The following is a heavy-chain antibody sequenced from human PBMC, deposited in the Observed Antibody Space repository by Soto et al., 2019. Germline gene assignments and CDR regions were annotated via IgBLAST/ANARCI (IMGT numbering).Heavy chain of an antibody. CDR1: GFTFDDYA. CDR3: AKDIGAVAGPEYSQH. V-gene: IGHV3-9*01. CDR2: ISWNSGSI. D-gene: IGHD6-19*01. Sequence: GGSLRLSCAASGFTFDDYAMHWVRQAPGKGLEWVSGISWNSGSIGYADSVKGRFTISRDNAKNSLYLQMNSLRAEDTALYYCAKDIGAVAGPEYSQHWGQGTLVTVSS. J-gene: IGHJ1*01.